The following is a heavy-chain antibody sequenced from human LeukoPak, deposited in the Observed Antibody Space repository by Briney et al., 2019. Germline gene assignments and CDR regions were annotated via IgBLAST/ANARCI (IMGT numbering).Heavy chain of an antibody. CDR3: AIRTGTYPYYFDY. D-gene: IGHD1-26*01. Sequence: SVKVSCKASGGTFSRYGISWVRQAPGQGLEWMGGIIPIFGTANYAQKFQGRVTITADESTRTAYMDLRGLSSDDTAVYYCAIRTGTYPYYFDYWGQGTLVTVSS. V-gene: IGHV1-69*13. CDR2: IIPIFGTA. J-gene: IGHJ4*02. CDR1: GGTFSRYG.